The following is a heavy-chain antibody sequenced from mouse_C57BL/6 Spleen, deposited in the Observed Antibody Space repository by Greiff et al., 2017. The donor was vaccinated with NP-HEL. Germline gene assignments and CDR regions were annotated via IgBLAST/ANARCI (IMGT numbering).Heavy chain of an antibody. CDR1: GYTFTSYW. D-gene: IGHD2-4*01. CDR2: FDPNSGGT. Sequence: QVQLQQPGAELVKPGASVKLSCKASGYTFTSYWMHWVKQRPGRGLVWIGRFDPNSGGTKYNEEFKSKDTLTVDKPSSTAYMQRSNLASEDSAVYYCARLGLRQYFDVWGTGTTVTVSS. CDR3: ARLGLRQYFDV. J-gene: IGHJ1*03. V-gene: IGHV1-72*01.